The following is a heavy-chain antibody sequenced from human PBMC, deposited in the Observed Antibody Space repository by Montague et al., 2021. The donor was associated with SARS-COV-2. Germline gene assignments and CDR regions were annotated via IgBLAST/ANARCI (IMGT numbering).Heavy chain of an antibody. Sequence: PALVXPTQTLALTCAFSGFSLTTSGVGVGWIRQPPGKALEWLALIYWDDDKRYSPSLRSRLTITKDTSKNQVVLTMTHMDPVDTATYCCARFVYDGFGSYDRGPLDSWGQGIPVTVSS. V-gene: IGHV2-5*02. D-gene: IGHD3-10*01. CDR1: GFSLTTSGVG. CDR3: ARFVYDGFGSYDRGPLDS. J-gene: IGHJ4*02. CDR2: IYWDDDK.